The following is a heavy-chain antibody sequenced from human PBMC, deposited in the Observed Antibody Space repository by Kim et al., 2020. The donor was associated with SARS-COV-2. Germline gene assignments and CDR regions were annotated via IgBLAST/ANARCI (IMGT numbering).Heavy chain of an antibody. Sequence: ISNADSVKGRSTVSRDNAKSSRYLKMSGLRAEDTAVYYCALGGRGYSLGYWGQGTLVTVSS. D-gene: IGHD5-18*01. CDR3: ALGGRGYSLGY. CDR2: I. J-gene: IGHJ4*02. V-gene: IGHV3-11*04.